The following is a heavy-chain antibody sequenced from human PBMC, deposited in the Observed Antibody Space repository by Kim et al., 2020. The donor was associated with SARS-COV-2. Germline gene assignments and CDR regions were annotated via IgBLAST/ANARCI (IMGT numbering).Heavy chain of an antibody. D-gene: IGHD6-19*01. J-gene: IGHJ6*02. V-gene: IGHV6-1*01. CDR2: TYYRSKWYN. CDR1: GDSVSSNSAA. Sequence: SQTLSLTCAISGDSVSSNSAAWNWIRQSPSRGLEWLGRTYYRSKWYNDYAVSVKSRITINPDTSKNQFSLQLNSVTPEDTAVYYCARGQDTYSSGWYGSYYYYYGMDVWGQETTVTVSS. CDR3: ARGQDTYSSGWYGSYYYYYGMDV.